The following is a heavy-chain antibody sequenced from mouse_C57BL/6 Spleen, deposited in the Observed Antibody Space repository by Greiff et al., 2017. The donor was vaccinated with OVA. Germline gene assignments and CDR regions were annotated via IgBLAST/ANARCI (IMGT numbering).Heavy chain of an antibody. CDR1: GYTFTSYW. CDR2: IYPGNSDT. V-gene: IGHV1-5*01. D-gene: IGHD1-1*01. CDR3: TRRLTTVVADYAMDY. Sequence: EVQLQQSGTVLARPGASVKMSCKTSGYTFTSYWMHWVKQRPGQGLEWIGAIYPGNSDTSSNQKFKGKAKLTAVTSASTAYMELSSLTNEDSSVYYCTRRLTTVVADYAMDYWGQGTSVTVSS. J-gene: IGHJ4*01.